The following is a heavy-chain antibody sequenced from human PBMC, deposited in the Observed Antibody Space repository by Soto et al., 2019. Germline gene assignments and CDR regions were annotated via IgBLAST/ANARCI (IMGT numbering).Heavy chain of an antibody. V-gene: IGHV3-21*01. CDR3: LGEELVGRGYYYYGMDV. J-gene: IGHJ6*02. D-gene: IGHD6-6*01. CDR1: GFTFSSYS. CDR2: ISSSSSYI. Sequence: PGGSLRLSCAASGFTFSSYSMNWVRQAPGKGLEWVSSISSSSSYIYYADSVKGRFTISRDNAKNSLYLQMNSLRAEDTAVYYCLGEELVGRGYYYYGMDVWGQGTTVTVSS.